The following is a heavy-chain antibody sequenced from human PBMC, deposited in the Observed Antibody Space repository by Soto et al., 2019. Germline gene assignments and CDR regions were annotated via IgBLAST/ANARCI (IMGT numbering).Heavy chain of an antibody. CDR1: GYTFSSYG. V-gene: IGHV1-18*04. Sequence: QVKLVQSGAEVRKPGASVKVSCKASGYTFSSYGIIWVRQAPGQGLKWMAWISAYNGNTKYAPNVFVRVTLTTDTSTITAYLEVRSLRSDDTAGHYCAIEVLRLGEYDACDIWGPGTMVTVSS. D-gene: IGHD3-16*01. J-gene: IGHJ3*02. CDR3: AIEVLRLGEYDACDI. CDR2: ISAYNGNT.